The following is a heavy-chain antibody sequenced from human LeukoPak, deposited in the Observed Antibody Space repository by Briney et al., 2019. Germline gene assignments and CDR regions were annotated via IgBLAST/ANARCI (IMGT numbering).Heavy chain of an antibody. CDR2: ISGSGGSP. V-gene: IGHV3-23*01. CDR1: GFTFSSYA. J-gene: IGHJ4*02. Sequence: GGSLRLSCAASGFTFSSYARGWVRQAPGKGLEWVSAISGSGGSPYYADSVKGRFTISRDNSKNTLYLQMNSLRAEDTAVYYCAFIRGGIAAAVWGQGTLVTVSS. CDR3: AFIRGGIAAAV. D-gene: IGHD6-13*01.